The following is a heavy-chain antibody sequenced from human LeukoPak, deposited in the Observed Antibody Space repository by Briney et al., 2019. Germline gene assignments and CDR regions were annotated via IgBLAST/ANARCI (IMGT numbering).Heavy chain of an antibody. D-gene: IGHD3-3*01. CDR1: GYTFTSYD. CDR3: ARRGITIFGVVIRTPSWFDP. V-gene: IGHV1-8*01. CDR2: MNPNSGNT. Sequence: GASVKVSCKASGYTFTSYDINWVRQATGQGLEWMGWMNPNSGNTGYAQKFQGRVTMTRNTSISTAYMELSSLRSEDTAVYYCARRGITIFGVVIRTPSWFDPWGQGTLVTVSS. J-gene: IGHJ5*02.